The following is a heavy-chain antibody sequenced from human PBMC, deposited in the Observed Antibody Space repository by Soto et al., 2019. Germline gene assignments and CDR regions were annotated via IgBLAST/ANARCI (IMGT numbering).Heavy chain of an antibody. CDR3: ARDSSAAARRGGMDV. J-gene: IGHJ6*02. CDR1: GFTFGTYS. D-gene: IGHD6-6*01. CDR2: ISNTGGTR. Sequence: EVQLVESGGGLVQPGGSLRLSCAASGFTFGTYSMNWVRQAPGKGLEWVSYISNTGGTRYYADSVKGRITISRDNAKNSLYLQLTSLRQEDTAVYYCARDSSAAARRGGMDVWGQGITVTVSS. V-gene: IGHV3-48*02.